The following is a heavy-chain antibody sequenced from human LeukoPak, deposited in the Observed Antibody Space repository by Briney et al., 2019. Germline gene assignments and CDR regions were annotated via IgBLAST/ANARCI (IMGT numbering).Heavy chain of an antibody. V-gene: IGHV4-31*03. CDR3: ARDPTRSGFDY. D-gene: IGHD3-3*01. CDR1: GGSISSGGYY. CDR2: IYYSGSN. J-gene: IGHJ4*02. Sequence: SQTLSPTCTVSGGSISSGGYYWSWIRQHPGKGLEWIGYIYYSGSNYYNPSLKSRVTISVDTSKNQFSLKLSSVTAADTAVYYCARDPTRSGFDYWGQGTLVTVSS.